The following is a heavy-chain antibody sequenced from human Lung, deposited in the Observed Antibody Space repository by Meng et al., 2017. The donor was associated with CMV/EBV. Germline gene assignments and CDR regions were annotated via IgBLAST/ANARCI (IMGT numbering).Heavy chain of an antibody. CDR2: IYHSGTT. J-gene: IGHJ4*02. CDR1: GYPITNGFY. V-gene: IGHV4-38-2*02. Sequence: SETLSLXXTVSGYPITNGFYWAWIRQPPGKGLEWIGTIYHSGTTYYNPSLKSRVTISVDTSKNKFSLNLRSVTAADAAVYFCAREFGSTYYGSGTPDSRGRGXLVTVSS. CDR3: AREFGSTYYGSGTPDS. D-gene: IGHD3-10*01.